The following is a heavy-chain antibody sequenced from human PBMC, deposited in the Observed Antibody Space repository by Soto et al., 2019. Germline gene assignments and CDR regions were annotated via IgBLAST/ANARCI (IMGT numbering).Heavy chain of an antibody. J-gene: IGHJ6*03. D-gene: IGHD3-3*01. V-gene: IGHV3-21*01. CDR3: ASVLEGGQDYFWSGYYNYYYYMDV. Sequence: GGSLRLSCAASGFTFSSYSMNWVRQAPGKGLEWVSSISSSSSYIYYADSVKGRFTISRDNAKNSLYLQMNSLRAEDTAVYYCASVLEGGQDYFWSGYYNYYYYMDVWGKGTTVTVSS. CDR1: GFTFSSYS. CDR2: ISSSSSYI.